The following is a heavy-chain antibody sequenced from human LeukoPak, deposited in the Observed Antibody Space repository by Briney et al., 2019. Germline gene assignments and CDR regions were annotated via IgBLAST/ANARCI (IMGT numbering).Heavy chain of an antibody. CDR3: ATGVNFDY. V-gene: IGHV1-2*02. Sequence: ASLKVSCKASGHTFSGYYMHWVRRAPGQGLEWMGWINPNSGATNYAQKFQGRVTMTRDTSITTAYMELSSLRSDDTAIFYCATGVNFDYWGQGTLVSVSS. CDR1: GHTFSGYY. J-gene: IGHJ4*02. CDR2: INPNSGAT.